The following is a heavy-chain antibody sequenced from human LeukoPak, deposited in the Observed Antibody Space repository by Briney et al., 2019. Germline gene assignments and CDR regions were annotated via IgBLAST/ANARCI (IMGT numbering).Heavy chain of an antibody. D-gene: IGHD3-22*01. CDR1: GGTFISYA. Sequence: GASVKVSCKASGGTFISYAISWVRQAPGQGLEWMGGIIPIFGTANYAQKFQGRVTITADESTSTAYMELSSLRSEDTAVYYCAVTGYDSSGYYFAPFDYWGQGTLVTVSS. V-gene: IGHV1-69*13. CDR3: AVTGYDSSGYYFAPFDY. J-gene: IGHJ4*02. CDR2: IIPIFGTA.